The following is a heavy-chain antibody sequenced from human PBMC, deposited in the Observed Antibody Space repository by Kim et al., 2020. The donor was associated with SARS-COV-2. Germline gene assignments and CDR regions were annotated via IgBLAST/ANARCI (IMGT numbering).Heavy chain of an antibody. J-gene: IGHJ3*02. V-gene: IGHV3-13*01. D-gene: IGHD6-13*01. Sequence: GGSLRLSCAASGFTFSSYDMHWVRQATGKGLEWVSAIGTAGDTYYPGSVKGRFTISRENAKNSLYLQMNSLRAGDTAVYYCARSGQQPVRKAFDIWGQGTMVTVSS. CDR2: IGTAGDT. CDR3: ARSGQQPVRKAFDI. CDR1: GFTFSSYD.